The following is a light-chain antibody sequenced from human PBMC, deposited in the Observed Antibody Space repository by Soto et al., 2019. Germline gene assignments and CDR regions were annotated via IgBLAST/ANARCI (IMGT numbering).Light chain of an antibody. CDR2: KVS. Sequence: DIQLTQSPSTLSASVGDRVTITCRATQTISTSLAWYQQIPGSAPKLLIYKVSILDTGVPSRFSGSGSGTEFTLTISSLQPDDFATYYCQQYKTYSTFGQGTKVDIK. J-gene: IGKJ1*01. CDR1: QTISTS. CDR3: QQYKTYST. V-gene: IGKV1-5*03.